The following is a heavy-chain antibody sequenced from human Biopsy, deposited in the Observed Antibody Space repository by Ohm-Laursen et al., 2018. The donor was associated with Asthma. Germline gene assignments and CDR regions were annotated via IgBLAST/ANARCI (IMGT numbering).Heavy chain of an antibody. J-gene: IGHJ5*02. CDR1: GYTFINYA. V-gene: IGHV1-3*01. CDR3: ARVRKDYYDSSGLSGGWFDP. CDR2: INAGNGNT. D-gene: IGHD3-22*01. Sequence: SSVKVSCKASGYTFINYAIHWVRQAPGQRPEWMGWINAGNGNTKYSQKFQGRVTITRDTSATTAYMELSSLRSEDTAVYYCARVRKDYYDSSGLSGGWFDPWGQGTLVTVSS.